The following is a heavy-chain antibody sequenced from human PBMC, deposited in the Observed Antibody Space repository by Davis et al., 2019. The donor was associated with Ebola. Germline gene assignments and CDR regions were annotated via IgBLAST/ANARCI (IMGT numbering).Heavy chain of an antibody. CDR3: ARDRRQSYGAGVIDEYYGMDV. CDR2: IYYTGNT. CDR1: GSSVRSDISF. J-gene: IGHJ6*02. V-gene: IGHV4-61*01. D-gene: IGHD3-10*01. Sequence: PSETLSLTCNVSGSSVRSDISFWSWIRQPPGKGLEWVGYIYYTGNTKYNPSLKIRVTMSVDTSKNQFSLKLSSVTAADTAVYYCARDRRQSYGAGVIDEYYGMDVWGQGTTVTVSS.